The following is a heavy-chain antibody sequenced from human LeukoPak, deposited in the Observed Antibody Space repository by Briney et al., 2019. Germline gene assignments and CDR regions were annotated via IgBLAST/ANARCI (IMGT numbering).Heavy chain of an antibody. CDR3: ARHQIRMASPSAFDI. J-gene: IGHJ3*02. Sequence: GESLQISCKGSGYSFTSYWIGWVRQMPGKGLEWMGIIYPGDSDTRYSPSFQGQVTISADKSISTAYLQWSSLKASDTAMYYCARHQIRMASPSAFDIWGQGTMVTVSS. D-gene: IGHD5-24*01. CDR2: IYPGDSDT. CDR1: GYSFTSYW. V-gene: IGHV5-51*01.